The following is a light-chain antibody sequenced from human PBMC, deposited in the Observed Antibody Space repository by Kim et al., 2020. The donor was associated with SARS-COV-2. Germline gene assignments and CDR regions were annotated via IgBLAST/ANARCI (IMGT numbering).Light chain of an antibody. J-gene: IGLJ2*01. CDR2: GKD. Sequence: SSELTQDPAVSVALGQTVRITCQGDSLRRYYASWYQQKPGQAPVLVIYGKDSRPSGIPARFSGPRSGDTASLIITGAQAADAADYYCNSRDSTGEHVVF. CDR3: NSRDSTGEHVV. CDR1: SLRRYY. V-gene: IGLV3-19*01.